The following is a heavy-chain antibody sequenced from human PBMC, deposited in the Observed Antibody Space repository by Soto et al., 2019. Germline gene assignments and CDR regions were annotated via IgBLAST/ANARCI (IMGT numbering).Heavy chain of an antibody. CDR3: AKDLRTGGDYYVAGY. J-gene: IGHJ1*01. V-gene: IGHV3-23*01. CDR2: ISRSGGTT. CDR1: GFTFSHYA. D-gene: IGHD3-22*01. Sequence: EVQLLESGGGLVQPGGSLRLSCAGSGFTFSHYAMSWVRQAPGKGLVWVSAISRSGGTTYYADSVKGQFTISRDNSKTTLYLQMNSLRAEDTAVYYCAKDLRTGGDYYVAGYWGHGTLVTVSS.